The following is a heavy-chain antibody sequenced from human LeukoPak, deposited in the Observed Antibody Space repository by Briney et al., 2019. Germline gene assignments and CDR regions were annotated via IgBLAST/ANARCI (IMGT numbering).Heavy chain of an antibody. Sequence: GGSLRLSCAASGFTFSSYAMSWVRQAPGKGLEWVSAISGSGGSTYYADSVKGRFAISRDSSKNTLYLQMNSLRAEDTAVYYCAKDPVRFLEWLYYFDYWGQGTLVTVSS. V-gene: IGHV3-23*01. J-gene: IGHJ4*02. CDR3: AKDPVRFLEWLYYFDY. CDR1: GFTFSSYA. CDR2: ISGSGGST. D-gene: IGHD3-3*01.